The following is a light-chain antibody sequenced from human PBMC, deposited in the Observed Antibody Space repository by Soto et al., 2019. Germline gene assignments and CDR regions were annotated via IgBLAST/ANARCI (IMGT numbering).Light chain of an antibody. CDR1: SGHSNYA. CDR3: QTWGTGIQV. CDR2: LNSDGSH. V-gene: IGLV4-69*01. J-gene: IGLJ2*01. Sequence: QLVLTQSPSASASLGASVKLTCTLSSGHSNYAIAWHQQQPEKGPRYLMKLNSDGSHSKGDGIPDRFSGSSSGAERYLTISSLQSEDEADYYCQTWGTGIQVFDGGTKLTVL.